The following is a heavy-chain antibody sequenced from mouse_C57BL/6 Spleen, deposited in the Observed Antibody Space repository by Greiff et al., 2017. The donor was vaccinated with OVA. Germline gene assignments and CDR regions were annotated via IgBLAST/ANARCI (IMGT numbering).Heavy chain of an antibody. CDR2: IDPSDSYT. CDR1: GYTFTSYW. CDR3: ARSRTGPGYFDD. Sequence: VQLQQSGAELVKPGASVKLSCKASGYTFTSYWMQWVKQRPGQGLEWIGEIDPSDSYTTYNQKFKGKATLTVDTSSSTAYMQLSSLTSEDSAVYYCARSRTGPGYFDDWGQGTTRTVSS. J-gene: IGHJ2*01. V-gene: IGHV1-50*01. D-gene: IGHD4-1*01.